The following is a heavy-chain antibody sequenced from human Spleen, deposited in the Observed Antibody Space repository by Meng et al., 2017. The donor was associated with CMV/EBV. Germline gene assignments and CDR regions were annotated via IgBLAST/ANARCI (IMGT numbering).Heavy chain of an antibody. V-gene: IGHV4-4*02. Sequence: QVQLQESGPGLVKPSGALSLTCAVSGGSISSSNLWTWVRQVPGKGLEWIGEIYHSGSTNYNPSLKSRVTISVDKFKNQFSLKLSSVTAADTAVYYCARDARRRFGYWGQGTLVTVSS. D-gene: IGHD6-6*01. CDR3: ARDARRRFGY. J-gene: IGHJ4*02. CDR1: GGSISSSNL. CDR2: IYHSGST.